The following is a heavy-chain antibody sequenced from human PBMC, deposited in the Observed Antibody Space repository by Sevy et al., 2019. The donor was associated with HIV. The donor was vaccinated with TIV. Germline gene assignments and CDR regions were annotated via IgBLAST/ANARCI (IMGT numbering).Heavy chain of an antibody. CDR1: GFTFSSYG. Sequence: GGSLRLSCAASGFTFSSYGMHWVRQAPGKGLEWVAVIWYDGSNKYYADSVKGRFTISRDNSKNTLYLQMNSLRAEDTAVYYCARGGGHVDTACIDVWGQGTTVTVSS. CDR3: ARGGGHVDTACIDV. CDR2: IWYDGSNK. J-gene: IGHJ6*02. D-gene: IGHD5-18*01. V-gene: IGHV3-33*01.